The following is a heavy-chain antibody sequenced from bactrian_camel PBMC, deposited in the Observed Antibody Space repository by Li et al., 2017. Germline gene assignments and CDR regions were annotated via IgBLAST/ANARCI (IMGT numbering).Heavy chain of an antibody. D-gene: IGHD2*01. CDR1: GFTFSSAW. Sequence: VQLVESGGGLVKPGESLRLSCAASGFTFSSAWMYWARQNPGKGLEWVSAIYSGDSTLYGDSVKGRYTISKDNAKNTLYLQMNSLKPEDTAVYYCATGLRPYCSGVYCYTHYDYWGQGTQVTVS. J-gene: IGHJ4*01. CDR2: IYSGDST. CDR3: ATGLRPYCSGVYCYTHYDY. V-gene: IGHV3S6*01.